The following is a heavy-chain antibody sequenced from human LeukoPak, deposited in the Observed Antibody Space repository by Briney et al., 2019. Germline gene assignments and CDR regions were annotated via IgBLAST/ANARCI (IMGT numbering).Heavy chain of an antibody. CDR2: INHSGST. CDR3: ARGALYRRDSSGYCDFDY. CDR1: GGSFSGYY. D-gene: IGHD3-22*01. V-gene: IGHV4-34*01. Sequence: SETLSLTCAVYGGSFSGYYWSWIRQPPGKGLEWIGEINHSGSTNYNPSLKSRVTISVDTSKNQFSLKLSSVTAADTAVYYCARGALYRRDSSGYCDFDYWGQGTLVTLSS. J-gene: IGHJ4*02.